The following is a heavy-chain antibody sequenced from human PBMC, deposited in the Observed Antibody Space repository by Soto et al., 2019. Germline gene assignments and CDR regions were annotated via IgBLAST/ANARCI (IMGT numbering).Heavy chain of an antibody. Sequence: VQLVESGGGVVQPGRSLRLSCAASGFTFSDYAMHWVRQAPGKGLEWVAVVSHDGRNTHYADSVKGRFTISRDSSKNPVSLEMTRLRAEDTAVYYCATGGRQWLVTSVFNYWGQGALVTVSS. CDR1: GFTFSDYA. CDR2: VSHDGRNT. CDR3: ATGGRQWLVTSVFNY. D-gene: IGHD6-19*01. J-gene: IGHJ4*02. V-gene: IGHV3-30*03.